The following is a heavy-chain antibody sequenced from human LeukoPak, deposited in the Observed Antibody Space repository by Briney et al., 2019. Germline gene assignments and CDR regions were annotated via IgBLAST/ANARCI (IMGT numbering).Heavy chain of an antibody. CDR1: GGSFSGYY. Sequence: ETLSLTCAVYGGSFSGYYWSWIRQPPGKGLEWIGEINHSGSTNYNPSLKSRVTISVDMSKNQFSLKLSSVTAADTAVYYCARADTRSGPREDWFDPWGQGTLVTVSS. V-gene: IGHV4-34*01. CDR2: INHSGST. J-gene: IGHJ5*02. CDR3: ARADTRSGPREDWFDP. D-gene: IGHD6-19*01.